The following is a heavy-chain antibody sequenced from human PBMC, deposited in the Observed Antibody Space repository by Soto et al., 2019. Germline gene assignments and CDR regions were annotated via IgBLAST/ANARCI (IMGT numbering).Heavy chain of an antibody. V-gene: IGHV4-59*08. J-gene: IGHJ3*02. D-gene: IGHD3-3*01. CDR2: IYYSGST. CDR3: ARVHAFWSSSVWAFDI. Sequence: QVQLQESGPGLVKPSETLSVTCTVSVGSISSYYWSWIRQPPGKGLEWIGYIYYSGSTNYNPSLKSRVTISVDTSKNQFSLKLSSVTAADTAVYHCARVHAFWSSSVWAFDIWGQGTMVTVST. CDR1: VGSISSYY.